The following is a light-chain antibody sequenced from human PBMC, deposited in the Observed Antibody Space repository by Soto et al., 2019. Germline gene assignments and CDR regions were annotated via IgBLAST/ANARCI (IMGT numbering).Light chain of an antibody. CDR1: SSNIGDNP. J-gene: IGLJ1*01. Sequence: SVLTQPPSASGTPGQRVTISCSGSSSNIGDNPVNWYQQFPGAAPKLLIYINDQLPSGVPDRFSGSKSGTSAFLDISGLQSEDEAEYYCAAWDDSLNACVFGAGTKVTVL. CDR2: IND. V-gene: IGLV1-44*01. CDR3: AAWDDSLNACV.